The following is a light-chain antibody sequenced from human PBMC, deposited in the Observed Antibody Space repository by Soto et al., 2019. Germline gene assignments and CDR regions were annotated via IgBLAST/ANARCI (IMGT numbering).Light chain of an antibody. CDR3: QQYGSSPVT. CDR1: QSVSSSS. Sequence: EIVLTQSPGTLSLSPGERATLSCRASQSVSSSSLAWYQQRPGQAPRLLIYVASSRATGIPDRFSGSGSGTDFTLTISRLEPEDFAVYYCQQYGSSPVTFDQGTKVEIK. CDR2: VAS. J-gene: IGKJ1*01. V-gene: IGKV3-20*01.